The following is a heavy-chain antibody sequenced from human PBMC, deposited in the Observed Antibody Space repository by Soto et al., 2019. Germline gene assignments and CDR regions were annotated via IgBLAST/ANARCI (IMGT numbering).Heavy chain of an antibody. CDR1: GFTFSHYI. CDR3: AREGDSHAFRGFDL. Sequence: GGSLRLSCAASGFTFSHYIYHWVRQAPGKGLQWVAVIRDDVKKTNYATSVRGRFTVSRDMSKSTIFLQMNNLRIDDSAIYSCAREGDSHAFRGFDLWGQGTRVTVSS. CDR2: IRDDVKKT. D-gene: IGHD5-18*01. J-gene: IGHJ5*02. V-gene: IGHV3-30*03.